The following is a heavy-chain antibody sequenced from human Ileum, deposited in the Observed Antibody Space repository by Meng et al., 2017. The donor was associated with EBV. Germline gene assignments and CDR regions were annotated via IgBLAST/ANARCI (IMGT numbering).Heavy chain of an antibody. V-gene: IGHV7-4-1*02. CDR2: INTNTGKP. CDR1: GYTFTTYG. Sequence: QGQLVKMWSEFKNPGASVRISCKASGYTFTTYGMNWVRQAPGQGLEWMGWINTNTGKPTYAQGLTGRFVFSLDTSVSTAYLQISSLKAEDTAVYYCARDSEAADYWGQGTLVTVSS. J-gene: IGHJ4*02. CDR3: ARDSEAADY. D-gene: IGHD6-25*01.